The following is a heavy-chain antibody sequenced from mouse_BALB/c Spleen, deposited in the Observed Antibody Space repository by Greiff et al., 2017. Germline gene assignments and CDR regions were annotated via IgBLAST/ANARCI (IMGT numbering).Heavy chain of an antibody. CDR3: TRGAYGNYAWFAY. Sequence: DVMLVESGGGLVKPGGSLKLSCAASGFTFSSYTMSWVRQTPEKRLEWVATISSGGSYTYYPDSVKGRFTISRDNAKNTLYLQMSSLKSEDTAMYYCTRGAYGNYAWFAYWGQGTLVTVSA. CDR2: ISSGGSYT. CDR1: GFTFSSYT. D-gene: IGHD2-1*01. V-gene: IGHV5-6-4*01. J-gene: IGHJ3*01.